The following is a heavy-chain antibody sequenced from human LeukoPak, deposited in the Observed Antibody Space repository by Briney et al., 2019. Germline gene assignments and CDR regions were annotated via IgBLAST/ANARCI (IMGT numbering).Heavy chain of an antibody. J-gene: IGHJ4*02. Sequence: GGSLRLSCAASGFTFSNYGMHWVRQAPGKGLEWVAFIRSDGTTKYYADSVKGRFTISRDNSKNTLYLQMNSLRAEDTAVYYCAKDLTAAYFDYWGQGTLVTVSS. CDR3: AKDLTAAYFDY. V-gene: IGHV3-30*02. CDR2: IRSDGTTK. D-gene: IGHD2-2*01. CDR1: GFTFSNYG.